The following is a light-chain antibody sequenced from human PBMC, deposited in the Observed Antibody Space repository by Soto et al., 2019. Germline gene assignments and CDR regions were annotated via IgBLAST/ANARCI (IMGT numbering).Light chain of an antibody. V-gene: IGKV3-20*01. CDR1: QNLGTLY. Sequence: EIVLTQSPGTLSLSPGERGTLSCRASQNLGTLYLAWFQQKPGQAPRLLIYGSSNRATGIPDRFSGSGSGTDFTLTISRLEPEDFAVYYCQQYGSSAQTFGQGTKVDIK. CDR3: QQYGSSAQT. CDR2: GSS. J-gene: IGKJ1*01.